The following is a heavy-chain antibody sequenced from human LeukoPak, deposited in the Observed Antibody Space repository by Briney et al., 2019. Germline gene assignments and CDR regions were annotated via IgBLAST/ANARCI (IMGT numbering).Heavy chain of an antibody. CDR3: ARDRPPRPFDY. CDR1: GFTFSTFS. V-gene: IGHV3-48*01. D-gene: IGHD6-6*01. CDR2: ISSTSRST. J-gene: IGHJ4*02. Sequence: GGSLRLSCAASGFTFSTFSMNWVRQAPGKRLEWLSYISSTSRSTYYAASVKGRFTISRDNANNSLYLQMSGLKVEDTAVYYCARDRPPRPFDYWGPGVLVTVSP.